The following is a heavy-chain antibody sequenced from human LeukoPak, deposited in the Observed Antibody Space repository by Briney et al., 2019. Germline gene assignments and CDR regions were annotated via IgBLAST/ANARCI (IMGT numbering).Heavy chain of an antibody. CDR3: ARDRAYGSGSYDY. CDR1: GFTFSSYS. J-gene: IGHJ4*02. CDR2: ISSSSSTI. D-gene: IGHD3-10*01. V-gene: IGHV3-48*01. Sequence: GGSLRLSCAASGFTFSSYSMNWVRQAPGKGLEWVSSISSSSSTIYYADSVKGRFTISRDNAKNSLYLQMNSLRAEDTAVYYCARDRAYGSGSYDYWGQGTLVTVSS.